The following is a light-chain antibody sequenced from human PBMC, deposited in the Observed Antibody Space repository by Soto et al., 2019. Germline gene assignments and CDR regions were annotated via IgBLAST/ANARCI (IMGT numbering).Light chain of an antibody. Sequence: QSVLTQPASVSGSPGQSIPISCTGTSSDFGGYDLVSWFQQHPGKAPKLIIYDVSNRPSGVSYRFSGSKSGNTASLTISGLQAEDEADYYCSSYTGSSTGVFGGGTKLTVL. V-gene: IGLV2-14*01. CDR2: DVS. J-gene: IGLJ3*02. CDR3: SSYTGSSTGV. CDR1: SSDFGGYDL.